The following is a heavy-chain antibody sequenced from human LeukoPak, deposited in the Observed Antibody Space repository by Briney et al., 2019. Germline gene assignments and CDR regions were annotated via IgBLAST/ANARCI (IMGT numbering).Heavy chain of an antibody. J-gene: IGHJ4*02. CDR3: AKDYRPGSDIVVVPAAIGY. CDR2: ISGSGGST. D-gene: IGHD2-2*01. V-gene: IGHV3-23*01. Sequence: PGGSLRLSCAASGFTFSSYAMSWVRQAPGKGLEWVSAISGSGGSTYYADSVKGRFTISRDNSKNTLYLQMNSLRAEDTAVYYCAKDYRPGSDIVVVPAAIGYWGQGTLVTVSS. CDR1: GFTFSSYA.